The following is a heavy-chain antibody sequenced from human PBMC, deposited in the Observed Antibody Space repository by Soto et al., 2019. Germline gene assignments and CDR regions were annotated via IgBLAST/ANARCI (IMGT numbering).Heavy chain of an antibody. Sequence: ASVKVSCKASGYTFTGYYVHWVRQAPGQGLEWMGWINPNSGDTYLAQRFQGRVTMNRDTSIGTAYMELRGLTSDDTAEYYCAKGGAILATGTRVYLYNPIDVWGQGTTVTVSS. CDR2: INPNSGDT. J-gene: IGHJ6*01. CDR3: AKGGAILATGTRVYLYNPIDV. D-gene: IGHD1-7*01. CDR1: GYTFTGYY. V-gene: IGHV1-2*02.